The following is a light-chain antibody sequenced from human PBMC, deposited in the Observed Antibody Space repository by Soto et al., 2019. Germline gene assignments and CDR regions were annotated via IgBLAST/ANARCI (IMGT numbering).Light chain of an antibody. CDR2: AAS. J-gene: IGKJ4*01. Sequence: DIQMTQSPSSLSASVGDRVTITCRASQGISNYLAWYQQKPGKVPKLLIYAASTLQSGVPSRFSGSGSGTDFTLTISSLXPEDVATYYCQKYNSAPRVSFGGGTKVDIK. CDR1: QGISNY. V-gene: IGKV1-27*01. CDR3: QKYNSAPRVS.